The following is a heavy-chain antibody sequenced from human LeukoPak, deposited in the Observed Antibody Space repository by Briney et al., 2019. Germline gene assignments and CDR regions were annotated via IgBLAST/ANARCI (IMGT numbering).Heavy chain of an antibody. D-gene: IGHD5-12*01. Sequence: PGRSLRLSCTGSGCTFGDYDMNWVRQAPGKGLEWVGFIRSKNYGGTPEYAASVKGRFTISRDDSKSIAYLQMNSLRTEDTAVYYCTRIIVATKDYWGQGTLVTVSS. CDR3: TRIIVATKDY. V-gene: IGHV3-49*04. CDR1: GCTFGDYD. CDR2: IRSKNYGGTP. J-gene: IGHJ4*02.